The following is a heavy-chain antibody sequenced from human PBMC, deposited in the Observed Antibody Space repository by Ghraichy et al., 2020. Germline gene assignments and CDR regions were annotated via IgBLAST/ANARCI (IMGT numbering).Heavy chain of an antibody. J-gene: IGHJ6*02. D-gene: IGHD6-19*01. CDR3: AKDVYRFAVALAYYYYGMDV. Sequence: GGSLRLSCAASGVTFSSYAMSWVRQAPGKGLEWVSAISGSGGSTYYADSVNGRFTISRAKSKNTLYLQMNSLRAEDTAVYYCAKDVYRFAVALAYYYYGMDVWGQGTTVTVSS. CDR1: GVTFSSYA. CDR2: ISGSGGST. V-gene: IGHV3-23*01.